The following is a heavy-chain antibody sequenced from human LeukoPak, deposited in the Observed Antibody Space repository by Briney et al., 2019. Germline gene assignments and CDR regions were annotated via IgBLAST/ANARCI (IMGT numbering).Heavy chain of an antibody. D-gene: IGHD3-22*01. CDR2: ISGSAFST. V-gene: IGHV3-23*01. J-gene: IGHJ4*02. CDR1: GFTFNEFG. CDR3: AKVFEEGYYDSSGYYFSATKGGFDY. Sequence: PGGSLRLSCAASGFTFNEFGVHWVRQAPGKGLEWVSTISGSAFSTYYADSVKGRFTISRDNFQNKMYLQMNSLRAEDTALYYCAKVFEEGYYDSSGYYFSATKGGFDYWGQGTLVTVSS.